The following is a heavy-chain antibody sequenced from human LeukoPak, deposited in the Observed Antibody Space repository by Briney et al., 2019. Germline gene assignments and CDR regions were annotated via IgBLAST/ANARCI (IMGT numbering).Heavy chain of an antibody. CDR1: GGTFSSYA. CDR2: IIPIFGTA. D-gene: IGHD3-10*01. V-gene: IGHV1-69*13. J-gene: IGHJ5*02. CDR3: ARVPGITMVRGVSNWFDP. Sequence: ASVKVSCKASGGTFSSYAISWVRQAPGQGLEWMGGIIPIFGTANYAQKFQGRVTITADESTSTAYMELSSLRSEDTAVYYCARVPGITMVRGVSNWFDPWGQGTLVTVSS.